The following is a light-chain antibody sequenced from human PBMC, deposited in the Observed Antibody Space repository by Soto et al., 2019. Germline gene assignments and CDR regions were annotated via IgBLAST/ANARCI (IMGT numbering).Light chain of an antibody. CDR2: GNS. Sequence: QAVVTQPPSVSGAPGQRVTISCTGSSSNIGAGYDVHWYQQLPGTAPKLLIYGNSNRPSGVPDRFSGSKSGTSASLAITGLQAEDEADYYCQSYDSGLSGSEVFGGGTKVTVL. V-gene: IGLV1-40*01. J-gene: IGLJ2*01. CDR3: QSYDSGLSGSEV. CDR1: SSNIGAGYD.